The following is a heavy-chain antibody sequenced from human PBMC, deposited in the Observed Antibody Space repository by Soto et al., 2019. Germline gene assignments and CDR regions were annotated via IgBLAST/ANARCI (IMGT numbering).Heavy chain of an antibody. J-gene: IGHJ4*02. Sequence: PGGSLRLSCAASGFTFSSYAMHWVRQAPGKGLEWVAVISYDGSNKYYADSVKGRFTISRDNSKNTLYLQMNSLRAEDTAVYYCASLHYYDSSGYYYDLPYYFDYWGQGTLVTVSS. V-gene: IGHV3-30-3*01. D-gene: IGHD3-22*01. CDR2: ISYDGSNK. CDR3: ASLHYYDSSGYYYDLPYYFDY. CDR1: GFTFSSYA.